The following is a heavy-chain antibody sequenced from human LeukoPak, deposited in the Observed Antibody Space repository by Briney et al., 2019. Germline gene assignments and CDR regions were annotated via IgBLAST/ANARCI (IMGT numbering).Heavy chain of an antibody. Sequence: GAPVKVSCKASGYTFTSYYMHWVRQAPGQGLEWKGIINPSGGSTSYAQKFQGRVTMTRDMSTSTDYMELSSLRSEDTAVYYCARDNSVEDTAWWFDPWGQGTLVTVSS. J-gene: IGHJ5*02. CDR2: INPSGGST. CDR1: GYTFTSYY. D-gene: IGHD4-23*01. CDR3: ARDNSVEDTAWWFDP. V-gene: IGHV1-46*01.